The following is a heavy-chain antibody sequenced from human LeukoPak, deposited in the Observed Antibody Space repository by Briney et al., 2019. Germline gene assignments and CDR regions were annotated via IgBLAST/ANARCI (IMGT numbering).Heavy chain of an antibody. CDR2: IYTSGST. CDR1: GGSISSYY. J-gene: IGHJ6*03. D-gene: IGHD3-10*01. CDR3: ARRMGRRFGERYYYYHYMDV. Sequence: SETLSLTCTVSGGSISSYYWSWIRQPAGKGLEWIGRIYTSGSTNYNPSLKSRVTISVDTSKNQFSLKLSSVTAADTAVYYCARRMGRRFGERYYYYHYMDVWGKGTTVTISS. V-gene: IGHV4-4*07.